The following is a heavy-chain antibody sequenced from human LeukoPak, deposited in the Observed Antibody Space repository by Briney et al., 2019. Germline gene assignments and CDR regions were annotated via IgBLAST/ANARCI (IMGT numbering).Heavy chain of an antibody. CDR1: GFTFSDYY. D-gene: IGHD3-22*01. Sequence: GGSLRLSCAASGFTFSDYYMSWIRQAPGKGLEWVSYISSSGSTIYYADSVKGRFTISRDNAKNSLCLQMNSLRAEDTAVYYCARDQGHYYDSSGLRQRTDAFDIWGQGTMVTVSS. V-gene: IGHV3-11*01. CDR3: ARDQGHYYDSSGLRQRTDAFDI. CDR2: ISSSGSTI. J-gene: IGHJ3*02.